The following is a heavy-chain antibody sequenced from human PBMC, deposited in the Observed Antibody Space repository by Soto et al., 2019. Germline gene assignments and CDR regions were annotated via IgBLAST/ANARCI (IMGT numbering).Heavy chain of an antibody. J-gene: IGHJ5*02. Sequence: QVQLQESGPGLVKPSQTLSITCTVSGGSISNVGYFWSWIRQPPGKGLEWIGFIYHTGTTYYNSSLRSRVSISIDTSKSQFSLKLNSVTAADSAVYYCARVMAAMQNWLDPWGQGTLVTVSP. CDR1: GGSISNVGYF. V-gene: IGHV4-30-4*01. D-gene: IGHD2-2*01. CDR3: ARVMAAMQNWLDP. CDR2: IYHTGTT.